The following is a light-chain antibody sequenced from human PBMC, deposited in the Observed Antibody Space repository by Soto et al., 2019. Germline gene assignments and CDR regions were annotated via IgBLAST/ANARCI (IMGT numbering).Light chain of an antibody. V-gene: IGKV3-20*01. CDR3: QQYGSSRFT. CDR1: QSITNSY. J-gene: IGKJ3*01. CDR2: GAS. Sequence: EIVLTQSPGTLSLSPGERATLSCRASQSITNSYLAWYQQKPGQAPRLLVYGASSMATGIPDRFSGSGSGTDFTLTISRLEPEDFAVYYCQQYGSSRFTFGPGTKVDIK.